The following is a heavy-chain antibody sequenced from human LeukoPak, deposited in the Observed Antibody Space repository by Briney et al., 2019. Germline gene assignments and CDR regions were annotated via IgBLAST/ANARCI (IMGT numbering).Heavy chain of an antibody. CDR2: IPYDGSNK. D-gene: IGHD4-11*01. CDR3: ARVRPGSNYVDFDY. Sequence: GGSLRLSCAASGLTFSSCGMHWVRQAPGKGLEWVAVIPYDGSNKYYAGSVKGRFTISRDNSKSTLYLQMNSLRAEDTAVYYCARVRPGSNYVDFDYWGQGTLVIVSS. J-gene: IGHJ4*02. V-gene: IGHV3-33*05. CDR1: GLTFSSCG.